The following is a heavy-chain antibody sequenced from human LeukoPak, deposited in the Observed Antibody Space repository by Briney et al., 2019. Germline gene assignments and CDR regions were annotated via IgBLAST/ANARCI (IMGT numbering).Heavy chain of an antibody. J-gene: IGHJ6*02. CDR1: GGSINSRGYL. V-gene: IGHV4-39*07. CDR2: IYYSGST. D-gene: IGHD6-13*01. Sequence: PSETLSLTCTVSGGSINSRGYLWGWIRQTPGKGLEWIGTIYYSGSTYYNPSLKSRVTISIDTYNHRFSLRLSSVTAADTAVYYCARDVSIAAAGTNYYYGMDVWGQGTTVTVSS. CDR3: ARDVSIAAAGTNYYYGMDV.